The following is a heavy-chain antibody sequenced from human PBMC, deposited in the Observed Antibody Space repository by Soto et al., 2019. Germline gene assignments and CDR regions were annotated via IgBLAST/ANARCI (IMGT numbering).Heavy chain of an antibody. J-gene: IGHJ6*02. Sequence: QVRLQESGSGLVKPSQTLSLTCAVSGASISTPGYTWSWIRQPPGKGLEWIGYIYPTGASTYNPFLKSRVTISLDASRNRFSLSVGSVTAAYTAVYYCARATFGAVLHLECWGQGTTVTVSS. CDR3: ARATFGAVLHLEC. CDR1: GASISTPGYT. D-gene: IGHD3-3*01. CDR2: IYPTGAS. V-gene: IGHV4-30-2*01.